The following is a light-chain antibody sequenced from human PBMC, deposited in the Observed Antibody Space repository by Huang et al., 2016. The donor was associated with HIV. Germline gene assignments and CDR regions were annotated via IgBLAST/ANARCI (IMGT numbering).Light chain of an antibody. V-gene: IGKV2-29*02. CDR1: QRLLHSDGKTY. CDR3: MQGIHSWT. Sequence: QPASIYCKSSQRLLHSDGKTYLYWYLQKPGQSAQLLIFEVSMRFSGVPDRFSGSGSGTDFTLKISRVEAEDVGVYYCMQGIHSWTFGQGTKVEIK. CDR2: EVS. J-gene: IGKJ1*01.